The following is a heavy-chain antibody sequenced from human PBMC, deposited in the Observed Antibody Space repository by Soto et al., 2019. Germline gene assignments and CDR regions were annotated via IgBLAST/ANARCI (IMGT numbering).Heavy chain of an antibody. D-gene: IGHD3-3*01. CDR2: IIPIFGIA. J-gene: IGHJ6*02. CDR3: ARALRSPDLEWGSCGMDV. V-gene: IGHV1-69*01. Sequence: QVQLVQSGAEVKKPGSSVKVSCKASGGTFSSYAISWVRQAPGQGLEWMGGIIPIFGIANYAQKFQGRVTIAADESTSPAYVELSSLRSEDTAVYYCARALRSPDLEWGSCGMDVWGQGTTVTGSS. CDR1: GGTFSSYA.